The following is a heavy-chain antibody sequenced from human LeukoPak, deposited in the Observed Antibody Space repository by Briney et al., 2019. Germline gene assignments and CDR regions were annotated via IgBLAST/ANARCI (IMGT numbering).Heavy chain of an antibody. D-gene: IGHD3-9*01. J-gene: IGHJ4*02. V-gene: IGHV4-39*02. CDR3: ARRGDILTGYAFDF. CDR2: IYYSGAT. Sequence: PSETLSLTCTVAGGSINSHSHHWGWIRQPPGKGLEWIESIYYSGATSYNPSLESRVTISVDTSKNHFSLKVTSVTAADTAVYYCARRGDILTGYAFDFWGQGILVTVSS. CDR1: GGSINSHSHH.